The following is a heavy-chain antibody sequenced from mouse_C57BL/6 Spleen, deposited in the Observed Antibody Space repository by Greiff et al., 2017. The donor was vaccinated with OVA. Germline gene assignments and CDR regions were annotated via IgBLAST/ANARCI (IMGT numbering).Heavy chain of an antibody. CDR1: GFNIKDYY. Sequence: EVQRVESGAELVKPGASVKLSCTASGFNIKDYYMHWVKQRTEQGLEWIGRIDPEDGETKYAPKFQGKATITADTASNTAYLQLSSLTSEDTAVYYCAETAQATGAMDYWGQGTSVTVSS. CDR3: AETAQATGAMDY. V-gene: IGHV14-2*01. J-gene: IGHJ4*01. D-gene: IGHD3-2*02. CDR2: IDPEDGET.